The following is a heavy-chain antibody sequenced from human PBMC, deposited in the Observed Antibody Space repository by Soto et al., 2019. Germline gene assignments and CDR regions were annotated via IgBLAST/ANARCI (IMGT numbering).Heavy chain of an antibody. CDR1: GFTFSSYA. CDR3: ARPQSIGVVTYYMDV. CDR2: IRGSGGST. V-gene: IGHV3-23*01. Sequence: GGSLRLSCAASGFTFSSYAMNWVRQAPGKGLEWVSGIRGSGGSTFYADSVKGRFTVSRDNSKNTLFLQMNSLRAEDTAVYYCARPQSIGVVTYYMDVWGKGTTVTVSS. J-gene: IGHJ6*03. D-gene: IGHD3-3*01.